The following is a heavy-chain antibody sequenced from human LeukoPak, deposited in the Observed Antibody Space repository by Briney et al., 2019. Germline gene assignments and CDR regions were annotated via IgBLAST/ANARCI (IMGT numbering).Heavy chain of an antibody. V-gene: IGHV3-64*01. CDR2: ISSNGGST. D-gene: IGHD6-19*01. CDR3: ARCQRHSSGWSYYYYCYMDV. Sequence: GGSLRLSCAASGFTFSSYAMHWVRQAPGKGLEYVSAISSNGGSTYYANSVKGRFTISRDNSKNTLYLQMGSLRAEGMAVYYCARCQRHSSGWSYYYYCYMDVWGKGTTVTVSS. J-gene: IGHJ6*03. CDR1: GFTFSSYA.